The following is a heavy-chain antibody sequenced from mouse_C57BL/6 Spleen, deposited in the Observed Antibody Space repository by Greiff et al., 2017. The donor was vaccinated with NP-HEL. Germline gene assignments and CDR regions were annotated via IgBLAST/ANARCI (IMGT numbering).Heavy chain of an antibody. J-gene: IGHJ3*01. Sequence: EVNVVESGGGLVKPGGSLKLSCAASGFTFSDYGMHWVRQAPEKGLEWVAYISSGSSTIYYADTVKGRFTISRDNAKNTLFLQMTSLRSEDTAMYYCARSGYDSWFAYWGQGTLVTVSA. CDR2: ISSGSSTI. D-gene: IGHD2-2*01. CDR1: GFTFSDYG. V-gene: IGHV5-17*01. CDR3: ARSGYDSWFAY.